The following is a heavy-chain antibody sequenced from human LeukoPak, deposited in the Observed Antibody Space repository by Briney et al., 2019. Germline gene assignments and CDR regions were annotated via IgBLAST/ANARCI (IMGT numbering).Heavy chain of an antibody. J-gene: IGHJ3*02. Sequence: ASVKVSCKASGYTFTGYYMHRVRQAPGQGLEWMGRINPNSGGTNYAQKFQGRVTMTRDTSISTAYMELSRLRSDDTAVYYCARDDYYDSSGHLFDIWGQGTMVTVSS. CDR1: GYTFTGYY. V-gene: IGHV1-2*06. CDR3: ARDDYYDSSGHLFDI. CDR2: INPNSGGT. D-gene: IGHD3-22*01.